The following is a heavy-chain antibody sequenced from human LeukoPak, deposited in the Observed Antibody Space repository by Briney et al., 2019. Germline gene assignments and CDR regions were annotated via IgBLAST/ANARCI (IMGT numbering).Heavy chain of an antibody. CDR1: GVIVSSSY. Sequence: PGRSPRLSCAASGVIVSSSYMSWVRQAPGKGLEWVSVIYSAGNTDYADSVKGRFTIYRDNSKNTLYLQMNSLRAEDTAVYYCARVALGYAFDIWGQGTMVTVSS. J-gene: IGHJ3*02. V-gene: IGHV3-53*01. CDR3: ARVALGYAFDI. CDR2: IYSAGNT. D-gene: IGHD7-27*01.